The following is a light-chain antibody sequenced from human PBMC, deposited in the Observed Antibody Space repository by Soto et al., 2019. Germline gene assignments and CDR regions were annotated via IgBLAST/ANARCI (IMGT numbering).Light chain of an antibody. J-gene: IGLJ3*02. CDR2: KGS. Sequence: SYELTQPPSVSLSPGQTARITCSGDVLSKQYAYWYQQKPGQAPVLMIYKGSERPSGIPERFSGSSSGTTVTLTISGVQAEDEADYYCQSADSNHVLFGGGTKLTVL. CDR3: QSADSNHVL. CDR1: VLSKQY. V-gene: IGLV3-25*02.